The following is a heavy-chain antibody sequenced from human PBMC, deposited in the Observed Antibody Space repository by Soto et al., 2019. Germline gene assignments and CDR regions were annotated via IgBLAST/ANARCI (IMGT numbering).Heavy chain of an antibody. CDR1: GYTLTELS. J-gene: IGHJ1*01. D-gene: IGHD6-19*01. CDR2: FDPEDGET. Sequence: ASVKVSCKVSGYTLTELSMHWVRQAPGKGLEWMGGFDPEDGETIYAQKFQGRVTMTEDTSTDTAYMELSSLRSEDTAVYYCATDSHSDRQWLVRPYQYFQHWGQGTLVTVSS. CDR3: ATDSHSDRQWLVRPYQYFQH. V-gene: IGHV1-24*01.